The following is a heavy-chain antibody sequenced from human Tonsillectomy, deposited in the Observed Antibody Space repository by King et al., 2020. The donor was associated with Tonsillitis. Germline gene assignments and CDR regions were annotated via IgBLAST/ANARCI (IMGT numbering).Heavy chain of an antibody. Sequence: VQLVESGGGVVQPGRSLRLSCAASGFTFSSYAMHWVRQAPGKGREWVAVISYDGSNKYYADSLKGLFTISRDNSKNTLYLQMNSLRAEDTAVYYCATCTELYYYDSSGYMDVWGKGTTVTVSS. CDR2: ISYDGSNK. J-gene: IGHJ6*03. V-gene: IGHV3-30-3*01. CDR3: ATCTELYYYDSSGYMDV. CDR1: GFTFSSYA. D-gene: IGHD3-22*01.